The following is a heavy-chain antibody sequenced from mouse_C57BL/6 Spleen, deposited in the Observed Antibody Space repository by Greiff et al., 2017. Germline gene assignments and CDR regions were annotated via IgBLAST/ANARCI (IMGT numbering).Heavy chain of an antibody. CDR1: GYTFTSYW. Sequence: VQLQQPGAELVKPGASVKLSCKASGYTFTSYWMHWVKPRPGQGLEWIGMIHPNSGSTNYNEKFKSKATLTVDKSSSTAYMQLSSLTSEDSAVYYCARDYYGSYDYWGQGTTLTVSS. D-gene: IGHD1-1*01. J-gene: IGHJ2*01. CDR3: ARDYYGSYDY. CDR2: IHPNSGST. V-gene: IGHV1-64*01.